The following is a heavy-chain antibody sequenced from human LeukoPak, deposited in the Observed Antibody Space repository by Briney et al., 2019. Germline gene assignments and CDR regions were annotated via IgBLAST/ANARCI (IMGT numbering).Heavy chain of an antibody. CDR1: GFSFSNYA. V-gene: IGHV3-23*01. D-gene: IGHD5-12*01. CDR2: IVASSGST. CDR3: PKGGDDYVEIGYLDY. Sequence: GGSLRLSCVAFGFSFSNYAMSWVRQAPGKGLEWVSLIVASSGSTFYADSVKGRFTISRDKSKNTLYLQMSSLRAEDTAVYYCPKGGDDYVEIGYLDYWGQGALVTVS. J-gene: IGHJ4*02.